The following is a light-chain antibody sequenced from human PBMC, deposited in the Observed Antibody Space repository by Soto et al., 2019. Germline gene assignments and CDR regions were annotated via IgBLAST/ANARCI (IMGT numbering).Light chain of an antibody. CDR1: ESVGRH. V-gene: IGKV3-15*01. J-gene: IGKJ5*01. CDR3: QQYNNSPPN. CDR2: DAS. Sequence: EVGVTQSPATLSVSPGERATLSCGASESVGRHLAWYHQKPGQAPKLLIFDASTRATGVPARLSGSGYGTELTITVSSLKSEDIEVYLCQQYNNSPPNFGHGTRLEI.